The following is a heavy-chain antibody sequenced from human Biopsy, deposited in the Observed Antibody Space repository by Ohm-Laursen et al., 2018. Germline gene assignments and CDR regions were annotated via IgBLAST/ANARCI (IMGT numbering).Heavy chain of an antibody. J-gene: IGHJ4*02. CDR2: ISPYNDKT. D-gene: IGHD2/OR15-2a*01. V-gene: IGHV1-18*01. CDR3: ARVFCTSTTCYGLLDN. Sequence: GSSVKVSCKASGGSFSTYTISWVRQAPGQGLEWMGWISPYNDKTSYPPKLQDRVTMTADTSTNTAHMELRSLRSDDTAVYYCARVFCTSTTCYGLLDNWGQGTVVTVSS. CDR1: GGSFSTYT.